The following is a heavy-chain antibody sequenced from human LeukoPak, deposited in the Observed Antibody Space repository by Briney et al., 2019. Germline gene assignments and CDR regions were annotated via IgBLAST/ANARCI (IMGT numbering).Heavy chain of an antibody. J-gene: IGHJ4*02. D-gene: IGHD2-15*01. CDR2: ISTSGTTM. CDR1: GFTFSDYY. V-gene: IGHV3-11*04. CDR3: ARDAVDGDLDC. Sequence: GGSLRLSCAASGFTFSDYYMSWIRQAPGKGLEWVSYISTSGTTMYYADSVKGRFTISRDNAKNSLYLQMTSLRAEDTAVYYCARDAVDGDLDCWGQGTLVTVSS.